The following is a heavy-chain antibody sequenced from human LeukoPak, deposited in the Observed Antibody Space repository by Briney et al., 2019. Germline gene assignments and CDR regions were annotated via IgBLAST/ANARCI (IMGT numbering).Heavy chain of an antibody. Sequence: GGSLRLSCAASGFTFTSSSFNWVRQAPGKGLEWVSYISSGGGAIYYADSVKGRFTISRDNAGNSLYLQMNSLRAEDTAIYYCAKSVGVTKFEFWGQGTLVTVSS. J-gene: IGHJ4*02. CDR2: ISSGGGAI. D-gene: IGHD1-26*01. CDR1: GFTFTSSS. V-gene: IGHV3-48*01. CDR3: AKSVGVTKFEF.